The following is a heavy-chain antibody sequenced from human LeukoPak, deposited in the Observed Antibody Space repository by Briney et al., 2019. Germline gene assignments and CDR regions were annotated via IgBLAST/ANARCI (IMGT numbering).Heavy chain of an antibody. J-gene: IGHJ4*02. CDR3: ASTTNHIAAADPFDY. D-gene: IGHD6-13*01. CDR2: ISSSSSYI. V-gene: IGHV3-21*01. Sequence: GGSLRLSCAASGFTFSSYSMNWVRQAPGKGLEWVSSISSSSSYIYYADSVKGRFTISRDNAKNSLYLQMNSLRAEDTAVYYCASTTNHIAAADPFDYWGQGTLVTVSS. CDR1: GFTFSSYS.